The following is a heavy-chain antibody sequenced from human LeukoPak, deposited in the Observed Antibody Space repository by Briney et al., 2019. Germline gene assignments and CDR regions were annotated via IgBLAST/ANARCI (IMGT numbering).Heavy chain of an antibody. CDR2: IYSGGST. CDR1: GFTVSSNY. D-gene: IGHD3-9*01. J-gene: IGHJ4*02. Sequence: GGSLRLSCAASGFTVSSNYMSWVRQAPGKGLEWVPVIYSGGSTYYADSVKGRFTISRDNSKNTLYLQMNSLRAEDTAVYYCARSAIFTPFDYWGQGTLVTVSS. V-gene: IGHV3-53*01. CDR3: ARSAIFTPFDY.